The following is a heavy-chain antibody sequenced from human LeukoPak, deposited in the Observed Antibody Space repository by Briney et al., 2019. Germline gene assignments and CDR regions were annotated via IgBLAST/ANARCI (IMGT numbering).Heavy chain of an antibody. Sequence: GGSLRLSCAASGFTFSSYAMNWVRQAPGKGLEWVSGISSSGGSTSCADSVKGRFTISRDNSKNTLYLQMNSLRAEDTAVYYCANPRDSSTWYTFDYWGQGTLVTVSS. V-gene: IGHV3-23*01. CDR1: GFTFSSYA. J-gene: IGHJ4*02. CDR3: ANPRDSSTWYTFDY. CDR2: ISSSGGST. D-gene: IGHD6-13*01.